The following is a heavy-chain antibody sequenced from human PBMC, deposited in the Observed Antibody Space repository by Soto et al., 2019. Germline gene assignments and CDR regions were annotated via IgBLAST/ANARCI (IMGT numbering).Heavy chain of an antibody. J-gene: IGHJ4*02. V-gene: IGHV3-48*01. CDR1: GFTFSSYS. CDR2: IGTSTSTT. Sequence: EVQLVESGGGLVQPGGSLRLSCAASGFTFSSYSIHWVRQAPEKGLEWVSYIGTSTSTTYYADSVKGRFTISRDNAKNSWFLQMNSLRAEDTAVYYCARALQTYTSGPLGFWGQGTRVTVSS. D-gene: IGHD6-19*01. CDR3: ARALQTYTSGPLGF.